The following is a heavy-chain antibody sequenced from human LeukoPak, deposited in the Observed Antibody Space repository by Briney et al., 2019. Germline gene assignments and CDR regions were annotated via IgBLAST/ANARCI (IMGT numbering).Heavy chain of an antibody. D-gene: IGHD2-2*01. V-gene: IGHV4-34*01. CDR3: ARRLLRSCTSTTCLNHFDY. Sequence: SETLSLTCAVYGGSFSGYYWSWIRQPPGKGLEWIGEINHSGSTNSNPSLKSRVTISVDTSKNRFSLKLNSVAAADTAMYYCARRLLRSCTSTTCLNHFDYWGQGTLVTVSS. J-gene: IGHJ4*02. CDR2: INHSGST. CDR1: GGSFSGYY.